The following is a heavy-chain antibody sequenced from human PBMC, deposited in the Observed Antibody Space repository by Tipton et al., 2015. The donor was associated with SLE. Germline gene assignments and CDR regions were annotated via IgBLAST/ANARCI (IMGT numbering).Heavy chain of an antibody. CDR2: INQSGST. V-gene: IGHV4-34*01. J-gene: IGHJ6*02. CDR1: GGSFSTYH. Sequence: TLSLTCAVFGGSFSTYHWSWIRQPPGKGLEWIGEINQSGSTNYNPSLKSRVTISRDTSEKQVSLKLTSVTAADTAVYFCARHCSGAGCTHRSVFYGMDVWGQGTTVTVSS. CDR3: ARHCSGAGCTHRSVFYGMDV. D-gene: IGHD2-15*01.